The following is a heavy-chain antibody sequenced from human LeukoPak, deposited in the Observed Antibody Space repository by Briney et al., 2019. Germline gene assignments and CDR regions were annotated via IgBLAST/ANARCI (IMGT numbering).Heavy chain of an antibody. J-gene: IGHJ3*02. Sequence: GAPVKVSCKASGYTFTSYGISWVRQAPGQGLEWMGWISAYNGNTNYAQKLRGRVTMTTDTSTSTAYMELRSLRSDDTAVYYCARFSYYDSSGYKDAFDIWGQGTMVTVSS. V-gene: IGHV1-18*01. D-gene: IGHD3-22*01. CDR2: ISAYNGNT. CDR3: ARFSYYDSSGYKDAFDI. CDR1: GYTFTSYG.